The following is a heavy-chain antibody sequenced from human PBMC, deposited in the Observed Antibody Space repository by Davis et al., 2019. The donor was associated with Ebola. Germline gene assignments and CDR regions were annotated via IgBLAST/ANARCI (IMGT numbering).Heavy chain of an antibody. CDR2: ISDIGGST. Sequence: GGSLRLSCAASGFTFSSYAMSWVRQAPGMGLEWVSAISDIGGSTYYADSVKGRFTISRDTSKNTLYLQMNSLRAEDTAVYYCAKDLDPHLISPGVDYWGQGTLVTVSS. D-gene: IGHD3-3*01. CDR3: AKDLDPHLISPGVDY. CDR1: GFTFSSYA. V-gene: IGHV3-23*01. J-gene: IGHJ4*02.